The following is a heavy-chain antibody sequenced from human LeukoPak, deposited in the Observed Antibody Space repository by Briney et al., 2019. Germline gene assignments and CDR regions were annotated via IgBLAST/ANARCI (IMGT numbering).Heavy chain of an antibody. CDR1: GYTFTSYD. V-gene: IGHV1-8*01. CDR3: ARGFRDSSGRKPDY. CDR2: MNPNSGNT. J-gene: IGHJ4*02. D-gene: IGHD3-22*01. Sequence: ASVEVSCKASGYTFTSYDINWMRQATGQGLEWMGWMNPNSGNTGYAQKFQDRVTMTRNTSINTAYMELSGLRSEDMAVYYCARGFRDSSGRKPDYWGQGTLVTVSS.